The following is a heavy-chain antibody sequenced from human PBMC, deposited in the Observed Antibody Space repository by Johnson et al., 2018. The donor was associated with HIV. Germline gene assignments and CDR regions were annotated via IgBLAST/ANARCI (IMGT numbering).Heavy chain of an antibody. CDR3: ARVGSS. J-gene: IGHJ3*01. Sequence: QVQLVESGGGLVQPGGSLRVSCAASGFTFSSYGMHWIRQAPGKGLEWVSVIYSGGSTYYADSVKGRFTISRDNAKNTLYLQMNSLRAEDTAVYYCARVGSSWGQGTRVTV. CDR2: IYSGGST. V-gene: IGHV3-NL1*01. D-gene: IGHD6-13*01. CDR1: GFTFSSYG.